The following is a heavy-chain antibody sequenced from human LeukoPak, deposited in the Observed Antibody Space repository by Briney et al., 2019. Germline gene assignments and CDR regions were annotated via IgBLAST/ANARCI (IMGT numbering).Heavy chain of an antibody. J-gene: IGHJ3*02. CDR1: GFTFSSYG. D-gene: IGHD1-26*01. CDR3: ASTVGASDAFDI. Sequence: GGSLRLSCAASGFTFSSYGMHWVRQAPGKGLEWVAFIRYDGSNKYYADSVKGRFTISRDNSKNTLYLQMNSLRAEDTAVYYCASTVGASDAFDIWGQGTMVTVSS. V-gene: IGHV3-30*02. CDR2: IRYDGSNK.